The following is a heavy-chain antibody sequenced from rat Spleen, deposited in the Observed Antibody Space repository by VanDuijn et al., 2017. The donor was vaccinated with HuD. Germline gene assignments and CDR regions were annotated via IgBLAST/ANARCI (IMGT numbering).Heavy chain of an antibody. CDR2: MNYNGDT. CDR3: TIHPRY. J-gene: IGHJ2*01. V-gene: IGHV2-63*01. D-gene: IGHD3-1*01. CDR1: GFSLISNS. Sequence: QVQLKESGPGLVQPSQTLSLTCSVSGFSLISNSVHWVRQPTGKGLEWMGRMNYNGDTSYNSALKSRLSISRDTSKNQVFLKMNSLQTDDTGTYYCTIHPRYWGQGVMVTVSS.